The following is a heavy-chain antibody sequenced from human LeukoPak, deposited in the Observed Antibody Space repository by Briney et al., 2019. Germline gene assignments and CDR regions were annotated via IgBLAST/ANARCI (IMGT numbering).Heavy chain of an antibody. D-gene: IGHD2-2*01. V-gene: IGHV3-23*01. CDR3: AKLESSSTSCYDY. Sequence: GGSLRLSCAASGFTFSSYGMSWGRQAPGKGLEWVSIISGSGGSTYYADSVKGRFTISRDNSKNTLYLQMNSLRAEDTAVYYCAKLESSSTSCYDYWGQGTLVTVSS. J-gene: IGHJ4*02. CDR1: GFTFSSYG. CDR2: ISGSGGST.